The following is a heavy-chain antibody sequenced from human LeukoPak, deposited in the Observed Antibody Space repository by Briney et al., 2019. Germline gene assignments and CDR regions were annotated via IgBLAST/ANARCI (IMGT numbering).Heavy chain of an antibody. Sequence: GGSLRLSCAASGFTFDDYAMHWVRQAPGKGLEWVSGISWNSGSIGYADSVKGRFTISRDNAKNSLYLQMNSLRAEDTALYYCAKDRGSLDYYYMYVWGKGTTVTVSS. D-gene: IGHD3-10*01. V-gene: IGHV3-9*01. CDR3: AKDRGSLDYYYMYV. J-gene: IGHJ6*03. CDR2: ISWNSGSI. CDR1: GFTFDDYA.